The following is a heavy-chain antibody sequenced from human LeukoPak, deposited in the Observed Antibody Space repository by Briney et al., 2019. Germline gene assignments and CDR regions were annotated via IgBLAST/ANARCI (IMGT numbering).Heavy chain of an antibody. Sequence: GGSLRLSCAASGFTFSSYGMHWVRQAPGKGLEWVAVISYDGSNKYYADSVKGRFTISRDNSKNTLYLQMNSLRAEDTAVYYCAKDPVSRWGLLNYYYYGMDVWGQGTTVTVSS. CDR1: GFTFSSYG. CDR2: ISYDGSNK. D-gene: IGHD1-26*01. J-gene: IGHJ6*02. CDR3: AKDPVSRWGLLNYYYYGMDV. V-gene: IGHV3-30*18.